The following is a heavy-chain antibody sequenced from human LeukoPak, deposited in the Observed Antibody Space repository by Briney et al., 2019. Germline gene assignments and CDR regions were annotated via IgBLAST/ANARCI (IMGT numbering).Heavy chain of an antibody. Sequence: ASVKVSCKASGYTFTSYDINWVRQATGQGLEWMGWMNPNSGNTGYAQKFQGRVTMTRNTSIGTAYMELSSLRSEDTAVYYCARGYCSSTSCRDAFDIWGQGTMVTVSS. D-gene: IGHD2-2*01. CDR1: GYTFTSYD. CDR3: ARGYCSSTSCRDAFDI. V-gene: IGHV1-8*01. J-gene: IGHJ3*02. CDR2: MNPNSGNT.